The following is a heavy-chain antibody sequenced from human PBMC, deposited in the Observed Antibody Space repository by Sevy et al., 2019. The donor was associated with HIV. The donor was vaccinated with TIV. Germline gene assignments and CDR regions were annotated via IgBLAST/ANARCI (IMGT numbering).Heavy chain of an antibody. D-gene: IGHD3-22*01. V-gene: IGHV1-69*13. J-gene: IGHJ4*02. CDR1: GGTFSTSP. CDR3: ARTDYHDSSGYFYFDY. Sequence: ASVKVSCKASGGTFSTSPINWVRQAPGQGLEWMGGIIPLFGTTKYAQKFQGRVRIIADESTSTAFLEMNNLRSEDTAVYYCARTDYHDSSGYFYFDYWGQGTLVTVSS. CDR2: IIPLFGTT.